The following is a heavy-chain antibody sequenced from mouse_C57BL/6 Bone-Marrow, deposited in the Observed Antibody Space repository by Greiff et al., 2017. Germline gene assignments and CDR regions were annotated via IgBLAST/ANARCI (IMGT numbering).Heavy chain of an antibody. CDR1: EYEFPSPD. V-gene: IGHV5-2*03. J-gene: IGHJ4*01. Sequence: EVMLVESGGGLVQPGESLKLSCESNEYEFPSPDMSWVRKTPEKRLELVAAINSDGGSTYYPDTMERRFIISRDNTKKTLYLQMSSLRSEDTALYYCARLSYGSSSYYAMDYWGQGTSVTVSS. CDR2: INSDGGST. D-gene: IGHD1-1*01. CDR3: ARLSYGSSSYYAMDY.